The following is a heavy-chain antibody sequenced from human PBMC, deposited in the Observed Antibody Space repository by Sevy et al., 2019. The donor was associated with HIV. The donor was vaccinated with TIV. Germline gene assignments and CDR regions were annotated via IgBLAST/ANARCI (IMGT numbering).Heavy chain of an antibody. CDR3: AKRSRRIAVAGTGDY. CDR2: ISGSGGST. V-gene: IGHV3-23*01. D-gene: IGHD6-19*01. J-gene: IGHJ4*01. CDR1: GFTFSSYP. Sequence: GGSLRLSCAASGFTFSSYPMSWVRQAPGKGLEWVSAISGSGGSTYYADSVKGRFTISRDNSKNTLYLQMNSLRAEDTAVYYCAKRSRRIAVAGTGDYWGQEPWSPSPQ.